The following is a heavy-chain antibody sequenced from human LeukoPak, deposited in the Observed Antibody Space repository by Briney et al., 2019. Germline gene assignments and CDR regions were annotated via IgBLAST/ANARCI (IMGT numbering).Heavy chain of an antibody. CDR3: AREGTLDRSGYYLGY. V-gene: IGHV4-59*01. CDR2: IYYSGNT. Sequence: SETLSLTCTVSGLSISSYYWSWIRQPPGKGLEWIGYIYYSGNTNYNPSLKRRVTISVDTSKNQISLKLRSVTAADTAVYYCAREGTLDRSGYYLGYWGQGTLVTVSS. D-gene: IGHD3-22*01. CDR1: GLSISSYY. J-gene: IGHJ4*02.